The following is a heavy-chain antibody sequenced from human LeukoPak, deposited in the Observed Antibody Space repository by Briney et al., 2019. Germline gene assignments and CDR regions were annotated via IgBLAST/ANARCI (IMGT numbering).Heavy chain of an antibody. CDR3: ARAHSGYCSSTSCYTHYYYYYYMDV. CDR2: INHSGST. J-gene: IGHJ6*03. CDR1: GGSFSGYY. V-gene: IGHV4-34*01. Sequence: SETLSLTCAVYGGSFSGYYWSWIRQPPGKGLEWIGEINHSGSTNYTPSLKSRVTISVDTSKNQFSLKLSSVTAADTAVYYCARAHSGYCSSTSCYTHYYYYYYMDVWGKGTTVTVSS. D-gene: IGHD2-2*02.